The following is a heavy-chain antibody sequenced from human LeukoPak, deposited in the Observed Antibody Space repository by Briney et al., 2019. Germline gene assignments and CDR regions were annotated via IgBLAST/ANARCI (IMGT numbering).Heavy chain of an antibody. J-gene: IGHJ4*02. Sequence: GGSLRLSCAASGFTFSSYSMNWVRQAPGKGLEWVSYISSSSSTIYYADSVKGRFTISRDNAKNSLYLQMNSLRAEDTAVYYCARDFNDYSLDYWGQGTLVTVSS. CDR2: ISSSSSTI. CDR3: ARDFNDYSLDY. V-gene: IGHV3-48*04. CDR1: GFTFSSYS. D-gene: IGHD4-11*01.